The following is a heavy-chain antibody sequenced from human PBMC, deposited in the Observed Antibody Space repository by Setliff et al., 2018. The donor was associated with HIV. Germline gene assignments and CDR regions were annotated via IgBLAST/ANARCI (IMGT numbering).Heavy chain of an antibody. CDR1: GGSISSYY. J-gene: IGHJ4*02. CDR2: INYSGST. D-gene: IGHD5-12*01. Sequence: LSLTCTVSGGSISSYYWSWIRQPPGKGLEWIGYINYSGSTNYNPSLKSRLTISVDTSKSQFSLRLTSVTAADTAIYYCARQVSIPGVAITPVDYWGQGALVTVSS. CDR3: ARQVSIPGVAITPVDY. V-gene: IGHV4-59*08.